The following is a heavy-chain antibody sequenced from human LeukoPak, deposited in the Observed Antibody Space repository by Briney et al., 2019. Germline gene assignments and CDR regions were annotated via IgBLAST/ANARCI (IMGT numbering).Heavy chain of an antibody. D-gene: IGHD6-6*01. CDR2: ISGSGGNT. Sequence: GGSLRLSCAASGFTFSSCAMSWVRQAPGKGLEWVSAISGSGGNTYYADSVKGRFTISRDNAKNSLYLQMNSLRDEDTAVYYCAREYSSSSGSVSDYWGQGTLVTVSS. V-gene: IGHV3-23*01. CDR1: GFTFSSCA. J-gene: IGHJ4*02. CDR3: AREYSSSSGSVSDY.